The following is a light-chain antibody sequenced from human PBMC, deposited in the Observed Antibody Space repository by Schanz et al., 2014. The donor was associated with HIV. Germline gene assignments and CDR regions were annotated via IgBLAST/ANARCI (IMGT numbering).Light chain of an antibody. V-gene: IGLV1-44*01. CDR2: NTY. J-gene: IGLJ3*02. CDR3: ATWDDSLNGWV. CDR1: SSNFRSNA. Sequence: QSVLTQPPSASGAPGQRVTISCSGSSSNFRSNAVNWYQHLPGTAPQLVIYNTYHRPSGVLDRFSGSQSGASASLAISGLQSEDEADFYCATWDDSLNGWVFGGGTKLTVL.